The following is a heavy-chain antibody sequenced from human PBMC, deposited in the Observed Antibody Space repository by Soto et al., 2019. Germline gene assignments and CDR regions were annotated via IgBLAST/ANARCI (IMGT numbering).Heavy chain of an antibody. CDR1: GGSISSSSYY. Sequence: PSETLSLTCTVSGGSISSSSYYWGWIRQPPGKGLEWIGSIYYSGSTYYNPSLKSRVTISVDTSKNQFSLKLSSVTAADTAVYYCARLEVTGTYYYYYYMDVWGKGTTVT. D-gene: IGHD1-20*01. V-gene: IGHV4-39*01. CDR3: ARLEVTGTYYYYYYMDV. J-gene: IGHJ6*03. CDR2: IYYSGST.